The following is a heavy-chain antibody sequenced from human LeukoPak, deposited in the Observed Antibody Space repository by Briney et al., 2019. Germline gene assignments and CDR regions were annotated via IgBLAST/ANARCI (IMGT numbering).Heavy chain of an antibody. V-gene: IGHV3-9*01. CDR3: AKDWWGYGSGSSTFDY. D-gene: IGHD3-10*01. Sequence: PGRCLRLSCAASGFTFDDYAMRWVRQAPGKGLGWVSCIRWDSGSIAYADSVKGRFTISRDNAKHSLYLQMNSLRAEDTALYYCAKDWWGYGSGSSTFDYWGQGTLVTVSS. CDR1: GFTFDDYA. CDR2: IRWDSGSI. J-gene: IGHJ4*02.